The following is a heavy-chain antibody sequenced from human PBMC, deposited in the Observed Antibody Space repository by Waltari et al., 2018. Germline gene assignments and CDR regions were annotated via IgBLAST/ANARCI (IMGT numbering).Heavy chain of an antibody. CDR3: ARGRLGAPYSSSGYMDV. CDR1: GGSFSGYY. Sequence: QVQLQQWGAGLLKPSETLSLTCAVYGGSFSGYYWSWIRQPPGKGLEWIGEINHSGRPNYNPALKSRVTISVDTSKNQFSLKLSSVTAADTAVYYCARGRLGAPYSSSGYMDVWGKGTTVTISS. J-gene: IGHJ6*03. V-gene: IGHV4-34*01. CDR2: INHSGRP. D-gene: IGHD6-6*01.